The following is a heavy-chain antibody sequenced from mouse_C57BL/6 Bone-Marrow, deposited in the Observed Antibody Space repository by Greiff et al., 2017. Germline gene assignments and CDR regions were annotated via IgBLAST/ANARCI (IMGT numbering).Heavy chain of an antibody. V-gene: IGHV1-81*01. Sequence: QVQLKESGAELARPGASVKLSCKASGYTFTSYGISWVKQRTGQGLEWIGEIYPRSGNTYYNEKFKGKATLTADKSSSTAYMELRSLTSEDSAVYFCARFDYGDFDVWGTGTTVTVSS. J-gene: IGHJ1*03. CDR3: ARFDYGDFDV. D-gene: IGHD2-4*01. CDR2: IYPRSGNT. CDR1: GYTFTSYG.